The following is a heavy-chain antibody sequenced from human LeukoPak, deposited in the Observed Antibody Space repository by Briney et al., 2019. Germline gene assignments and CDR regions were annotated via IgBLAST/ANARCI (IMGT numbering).Heavy chain of an antibody. Sequence: GGSLRLSCAASGFKFYSYAMHWVRQAPGKGLEWVASISFDGSEKYYRDSVKGRFTISRDNSKNTVSLQMNSLRPEDTAVYYCARSPGPAAVAFDYWGQGTLVTVPS. J-gene: IGHJ4*02. V-gene: IGHV3-30*04. CDR1: GFKFYSYA. CDR2: ISFDGSEK. CDR3: ARSPGPAAVAFDY. D-gene: IGHD6-13*01.